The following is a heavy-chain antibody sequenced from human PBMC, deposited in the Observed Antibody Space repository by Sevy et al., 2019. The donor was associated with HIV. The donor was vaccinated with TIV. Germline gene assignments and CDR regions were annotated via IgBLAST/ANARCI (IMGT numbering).Heavy chain of an antibody. CDR3: ARDRSGSYHVSDNWFDP. V-gene: IGHV3-74*01. CDR1: GFTFSSYW. D-gene: IGHD1-26*01. J-gene: IGHJ5*02. Sequence: GGSLRLSCAASGFTFSSYWMHWVRQVPGKGLVWVSRIKSDGSSTSYADSVKGRFTISRDNAKNTLYLQMNSLRAEVTAVYYCARDRSGSYHVSDNWFDPWGQRTLVTVSS. CDR2: IKSDGSST.